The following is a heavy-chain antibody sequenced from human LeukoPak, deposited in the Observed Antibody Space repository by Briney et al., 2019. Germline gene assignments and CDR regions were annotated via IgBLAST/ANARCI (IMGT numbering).Heavy chain of an antibody. J-gene: IGHJ4*02. CDR2: IYYSGST. CDR1: GGSISSGDYY. V-gene: IGHV4-30-4*08. Sequence: SQTLSLTCTVSGGSISSGDYYWSWIRQPPGKGLEWIGYIYYSGSTYYNPSLKSRVTISVDTSKNQFSLKLSSVTAADTAVYYCARHDSSGYLPGEFDYWGQGTLVTVSS. CDR3: ARHDSSGYLPGEFDY. D-gene: IGHD3-22*01.